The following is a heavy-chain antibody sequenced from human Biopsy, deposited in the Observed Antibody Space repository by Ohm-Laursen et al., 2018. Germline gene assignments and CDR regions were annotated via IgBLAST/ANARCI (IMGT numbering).Heavy chain of an antibody. CDR3: ARLGNFWNAEDGLDL. D-gene: IGHD3-3*01. J-gene: IGHJ3*01. CDR2: ASYSGYT. CDR1: DDSIRNFY. V-gene: IGHV4-59*08. Sequence: GTLSLTCTVSDDSIRNFYWTWIRQPPGQGLEWIGHASYSGYTNYSPSLKSRVTISVDTSKNLFSLNLRSVTAADTAVYSCARLGNFWNAEDGLDLWGLGTMVTVSS.